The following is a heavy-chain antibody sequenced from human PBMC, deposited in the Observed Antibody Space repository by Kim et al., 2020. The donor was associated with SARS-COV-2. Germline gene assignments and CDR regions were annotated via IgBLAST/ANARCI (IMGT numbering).Heavy chain of an antibody. J-gene: IGHJ4*02. D-gene: IGHD2-2*02. CDR1: GFTFNKAW. Sequence: GGSLRLSCEASGFTFNKAWMSWVRQAPGKGLEWVGRIKSKAHGGRADYAASVKGRFTISRDDSKNTLHLQMSSLESDDTAMYYCTTDLGSGGAFCSTTTCYTADFWGQGTLVTVSS. CDR3: TTDLGSGGAFCSTTTCYTADF. CDR2: IKSKAHGGRA. V-gene: IGHV3-15*05.